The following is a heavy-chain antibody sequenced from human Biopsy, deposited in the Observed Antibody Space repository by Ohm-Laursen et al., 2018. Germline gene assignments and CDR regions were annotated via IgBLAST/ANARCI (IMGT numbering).Heavy chain of an antibody. CDR2: IYYSGGT. Sequence: GTLSLTCSVSGGSMTGYEWSWIRLAPGKGLEWIGYIYYSGGTKYNPSLASLVTFSVDMSKSQFSLKLYSVTAADTAVYYCARVEAGTYDALDIWGQGALVAVSA. CDR3: ARVEAGTYDALDI. V-gene: IGHV4-59*01. D-gene: IGHD1-26*01. J-gene: IGHJ3*02. CDR1: GGSMTGYE.